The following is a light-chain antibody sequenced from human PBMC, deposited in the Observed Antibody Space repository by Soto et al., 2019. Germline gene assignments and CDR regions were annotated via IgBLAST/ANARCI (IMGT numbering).Light chain of an antibody. CDR3: QQYNKWPPLT. CDR1: QSISSF. V-gene: IGKV3-11*01. CDR2: DAS. J-gene: IGKJ4*01. Sequence: ETVLTQSPATLSLSPGERATLSCRASQSISSFLAWYQQKPGQAPRLLIYDASNRATGIPARFSGSGSGTDFTLTISSLQSEDFAVYYCQQYNKWPPLTFGGGTKVDIK.